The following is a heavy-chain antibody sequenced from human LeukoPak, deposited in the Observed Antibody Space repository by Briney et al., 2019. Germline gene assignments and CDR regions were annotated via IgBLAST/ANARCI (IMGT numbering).Heavy chain of an antibody. J-gene: IGHJ4*02. V-gene: IGHV6-1*01. CDR3: ARGWDYYDSSGYLDY. CDR2: TYYRSKWYN. CDR1: GDSVSSNSAA. Sequence: SQTLSLTCAISGDSVSSNSAAWNWIRQSPLRGLEWLGRTYYRSKWYNDYAVSVKSRITINPDTSKNQFSLQLSSVTAADTAVYYCARGWDYYDSSGYLDYWGQGTLVTVSS. D-gene: IGHD3-22*01.